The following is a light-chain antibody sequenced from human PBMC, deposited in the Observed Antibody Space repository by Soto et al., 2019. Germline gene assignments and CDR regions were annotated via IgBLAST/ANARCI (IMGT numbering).Light chain of an antibody. Sequence: QSVLTQKPSASATPGQRVSISCSGSNSNIGENSVTWYQQFPGTAPKVLIYSDDQRPSGVPDRFSASKSGTSASLAISGLQSEDAADYYCAAWDDNVDGWVFGGGTKLTV. CDR3: AAWDDNVDGWV. CDR2: SDD. J-gene: IGLJ3*02. V-gene: IGLV1-44*01. CDR1: NSNIGENS.